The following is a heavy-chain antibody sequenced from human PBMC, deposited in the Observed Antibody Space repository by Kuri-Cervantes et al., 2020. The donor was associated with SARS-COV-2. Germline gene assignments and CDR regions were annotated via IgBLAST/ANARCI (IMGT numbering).Heavy chain of an antibody. V-gene: IGHV3-23*01. D-gene: IGHD3-3*01. Sequence: GGSLRLSCGVSGFPFSEYAMTWVRQAPGGGLTWVASITGGGDKTHYADSVKGRFTISRDNSKNTLYLQMNSLRAEDTAVYYCAREAYYDFWSGYHTRTDYFDYWGQGTLVTVSS. CDR1: GFPFSEYA. CDR3: AREAYYDFWSGYHTRTDYFDY. CDR2: ITGGGDKT. J-gene: IGHJ4*02.